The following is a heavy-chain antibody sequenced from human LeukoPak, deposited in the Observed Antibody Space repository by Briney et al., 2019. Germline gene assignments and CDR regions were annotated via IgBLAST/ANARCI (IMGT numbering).Heavy chain of an antibody. D-gene: IGHD6-13*01. CDR2: INQDGSEQ. CDR3: AKAAAGWVVPIDY. Sequence: GGSLRLSCAASGFTFSNYWMIWVRQAPGKGLEWVASINQDGSEQYHVDSVKGRFTISRDNSKNTLSLHMTSLRAEDTAIYYCAKAAAGWVVPIDYWGQGTLVTVSS. CDR1: GFTFSNYW. J-gene: IGHJ4*02. V-gene: IGHV3-7*03.